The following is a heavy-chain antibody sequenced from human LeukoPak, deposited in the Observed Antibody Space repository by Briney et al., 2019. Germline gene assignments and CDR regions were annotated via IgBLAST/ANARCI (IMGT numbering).Heavy chain of an antibody. CDR1: GYSLTELS. CDR2: FDPDDGKT. V-gene: IGHV1-24*01. J-gene: IGHJ5*01. CDR3: ATERGFRYNEPLAGTLTT. D-gene: IGHD1-1*01. Sequence: GASVKVSCEVSGYSLTELSIDWVRQTPGKVLEWMGGFDPDDGKTVYAQNIQGRVTMTDDTSTDTAYMELRRLRIEDTAVYYCATERGFRYNEPLAGTLTTWGQGTLVTVSS.